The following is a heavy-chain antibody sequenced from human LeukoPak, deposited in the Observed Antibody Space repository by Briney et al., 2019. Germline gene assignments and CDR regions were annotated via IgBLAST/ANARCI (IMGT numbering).Heavy chain of an antibody. V-gene: IGHV1-2*02. CDR2: INPNSGDT. CDR1: GYTFTGNY. J-gene: IGHJ3*02. D-gene: IGHD4-23*01. CDR3: AREDGGNLDLDAFDI. Sequence: RASVKVSCKASGYTFTGNYMHWVRQAPGQGLEWMGWINPNSGDTKYSQKFQGRVTMTRDTSISTAYMELSRLRSDDTAVYYCAREDGGNLDLDAFDIWGQGTMVTVSS.